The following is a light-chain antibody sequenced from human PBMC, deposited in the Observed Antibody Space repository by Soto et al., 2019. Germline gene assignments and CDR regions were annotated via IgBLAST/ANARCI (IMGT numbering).Light chain of an antibody. Sequence: IVMTQSPDSLAVSLGERATINCKSRQSVLHSSTKKNYLAWYQQKPGQPPKLLIYWASTRESGVPDRFSGSGSGTDFTLTISSLQAEDGAVYYCQQYYTTPPYTLGQGTKLEIK. CDR1: QSVLHSSTKKNY. J-gene: IGKJ2*01. V-gene: IGKV4-1*01. CDR2: WAS. CDR3: QQYYTTPPYT.